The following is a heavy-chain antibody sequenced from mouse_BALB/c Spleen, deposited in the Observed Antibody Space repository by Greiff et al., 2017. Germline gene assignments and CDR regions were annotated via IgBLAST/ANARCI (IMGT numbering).Heavy chain of an antibody. J-gene: IGHJ4*01. V-gene: IGHV5-17*02. Sequence: EVKLMESGGGLVQPGGSRKLSCAASGFTFSSFGMHWVRQAPEKGLEWVAYISSGSSTIYYADTVKGRFTISRDNPKNTLFLQMTSLRSEDTAMYYCARESGNYYYAMDYWGQGTSVTVSS. CDR2: ISSGSSTI. CDR3: ARESGNYYYAMDY. D-gene: IGHD2-1*01. CDR1: GFTFSSFG.